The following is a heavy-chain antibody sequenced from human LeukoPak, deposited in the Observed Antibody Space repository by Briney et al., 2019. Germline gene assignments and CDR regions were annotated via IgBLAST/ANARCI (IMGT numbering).Heavy chain of an antibody. J-gene: IGHJ4*02. Sequence: ASVKVSCKTSGYTFTSYGISWMRQAPGQGLEWMGWISTSKGNTRYAQNLQGGLAMTTDTFMSTAYMELRSLRSDDTAVYYCARDKDWDLEYWGQGTLVTVSS. CDR1: GYTFTSYG. V-gene: IGHV1-18*01. D-gene: IGHD3-9*01. CDR2: ISTSKGNT. CDR3: ARDKDWDLEY.